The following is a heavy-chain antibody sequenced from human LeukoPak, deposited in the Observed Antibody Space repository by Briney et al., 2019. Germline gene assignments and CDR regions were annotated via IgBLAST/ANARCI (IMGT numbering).Heavy chain of an antibody. J-gene: IGHJ6*03. CDR2: IIPIFGTA. Sequence: SVKVSCKASGGTFSSYAISWVRQAPGQGLEWMGGIIPIFGTANYAQKFQGRVTITADESMSTAYMELSSLRSEDTAVYYCARATQHCSSTSCYGRDYYYYYYMDVWGKGTTVTVSS. V-gene: IGHV1-69*13. CDR1: GGTFSSYA. D-gene: IGHD2-2*01. CDR3: ARATQHCSSTSCYGRDYYYYYYMDV.